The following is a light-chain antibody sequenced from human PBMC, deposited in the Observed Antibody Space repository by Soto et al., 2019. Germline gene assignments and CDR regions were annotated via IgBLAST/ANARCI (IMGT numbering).Light chain of an antibody. CDR3: CSRASSITYV. CDR1: SSDIGAYNY. CDR2: EVS. J-gene: IGLJ1*01. V-gene: IGLV2-14*01. Sequence: SVLTQPASVSGSPGQSITISCTGTSSDIGAYNYVSWYQQHPGEAPKLMIYEVSNRPSGVSNRFSGSKSGNTASLTISGLQADDEAGYYCCSRASSITYVFGSGTKVTVL.